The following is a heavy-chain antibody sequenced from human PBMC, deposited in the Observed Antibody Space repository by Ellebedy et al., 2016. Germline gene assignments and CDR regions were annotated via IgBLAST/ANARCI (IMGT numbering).Heavy chain of an antibody. CDR1: GFTFSNYA. D-gene: IGHD6-13*01. J-gene: IGHJ4*02. Sequence: GESLKISCAASGFTFSNYAMNWVRQAPGKGLEWVSGISGSGGSTYYVDSVKGRFIISRDNSKNTLLLQMSSLRVEDTAVYYCVTPGGYVGAFDQWGQGTLVIVSS. CDR2: ISGSGGST. V-gene: IGHV3-23*01. CDR3: VTPGGYVGAFDQ.